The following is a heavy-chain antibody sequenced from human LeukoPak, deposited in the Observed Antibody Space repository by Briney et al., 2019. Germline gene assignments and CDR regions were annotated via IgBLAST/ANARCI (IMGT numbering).Heavy chain of an antibody. CDR2: INACNGNT. J-gene: IGHJ4*02. CDR1: GYTFTSYA. V-gene: IGHV1-3*01. D-gene: IGHD6-13*01. Sequence: GASVKVSCKASGYTFTSYAMHWVRQAPGQRLEWMGLINACNGNTKYSQQFQGRVTITRDTSASTAYMELSSLRSEDTAVYYCARDLVSSRATGPWGYWGQGTLVTVPS. CDR3: ARDLVSSRATGPWGY.